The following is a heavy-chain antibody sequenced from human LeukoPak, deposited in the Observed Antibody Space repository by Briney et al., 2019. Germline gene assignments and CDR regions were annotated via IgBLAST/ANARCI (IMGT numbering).Heavy chain of an antibody. CDR1: GYTFTSYG. V-gene: IGHV1-18*01. J-gene: IGHJ2*01. CDR2: ISAYNGNT. D-gene: IGHD4/OR15-4a*01. CDR3: ARGRRIVVLPGRGYFDL. Sequence: ASVTVSCKASGYTFTSYGISWVRQAPGQGLEWMGWISAYNGNTNYAQKLQGRVTMTTDTSTSTAYMELRSLRSDDTAVYYCARGRRIVVLPGRGYFDLWGRGTLVTVSS.